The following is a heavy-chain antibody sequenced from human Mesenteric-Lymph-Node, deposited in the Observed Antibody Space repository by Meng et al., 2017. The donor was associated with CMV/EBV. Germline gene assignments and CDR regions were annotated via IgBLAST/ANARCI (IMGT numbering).Heavy chain of an antibody. Sequence: KVSCKGSGYSFSTYWIGWVRQMPGKGLEWMGIIYPGDSDTRYSPSFQGQVTISVDKSISTAYLQWSSLKASDTAMYYCARPLYGGNPSERAFDIWGQGTMVTVSS. CDR3: ARPLYGGNPSERAFDI. D-gene: IGHD4/OR15-4a*01. CDR2: IYPGDSDT. CDR1: GYSFSTYW. J-gene: IGHJ3*02. V-gene: IGHV5-51*01.